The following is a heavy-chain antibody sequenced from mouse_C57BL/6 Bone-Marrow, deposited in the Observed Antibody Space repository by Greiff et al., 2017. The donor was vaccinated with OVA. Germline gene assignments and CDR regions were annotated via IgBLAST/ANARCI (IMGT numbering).Heavy chain of an antibody. CDR3: TRPSTVVAFYYYAMDY. CDR2: IDPETGGT. Sequence: VQVVESGAELVRPGASVTLSCKASGYTFTDYEMHWVKQTPVHGLEWIGAIDPETGGTAYNQKFKGKAILTADKSSSTAYMELRSLTSEDSAVYYCTRPSTVVAFYYYAMDYWGQGTSVTVSS. CDR1: GYTFTDYE. J-gene: IGHJ4*01. D-gene: IGHD1-1*01. V-gene: IGHV1-15*01.